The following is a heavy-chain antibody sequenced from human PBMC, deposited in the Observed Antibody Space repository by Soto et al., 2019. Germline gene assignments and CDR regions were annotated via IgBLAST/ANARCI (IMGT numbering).Heavy chain of an antibody. CDR2: INPNSGGT. CDR1: GYTFTGYY. J-gene: IGHJ4*02. V-gene: IGHV1-2*02. D-gene: IGHD3-3*01. CDR3: ARDVSGFLEWLSE. Sequence: GASVKVSCEASGYTFTGYYMHWVRQAPGQGLEWMGWINPNSGGTNYAQKFQGRVIMTRDTSISTAYMELSRLRSDDTAVYYCARDVSGFLEWLSERGQGTLVTVSS.